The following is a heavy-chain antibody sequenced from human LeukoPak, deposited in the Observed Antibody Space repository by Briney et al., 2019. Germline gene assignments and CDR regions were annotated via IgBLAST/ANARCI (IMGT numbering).Heavy chain of an antibody. CDR1: GFTLSSYT. V-gene: IGHV3-21*01. CDR2: IAGSTGYI. D-gene: IGHD2-21*02. Sequence: GGSLRLSCAASGFTLSSYTMNWVRQAPGQGLEWVSSIAGSTGYISYADSVKGRFTISRDNAKKSLYLQMTSLTAEDTAVYYCARDRGAYCGGDCYLGFDYWGRGTLVAVSS. CDR3: ARDRGAYCGGDCYLGFDY. J-gene: IGHJ4*01.